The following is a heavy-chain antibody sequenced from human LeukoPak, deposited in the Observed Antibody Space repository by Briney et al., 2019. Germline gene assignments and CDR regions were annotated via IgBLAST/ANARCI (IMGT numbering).Heavy chain of an antibody. J-gene: IGHJ4*02. CDR1: GFIFANSW. CDR3: TRDTDGSLDY. CDR2: IKRDGSTK. D-gene: IGHD1-26*01. Sequence: PGGSLRLSCAASGFIFANSWMAWVRQAPGKGLEWVANIKRDGSTKHYADSLKGRFTISRDNPKNSLYLRMNNLRADDTAVYYCTRDTDGSLDYWGQGILVTVAS. V-gene: IGHV3-7*01.